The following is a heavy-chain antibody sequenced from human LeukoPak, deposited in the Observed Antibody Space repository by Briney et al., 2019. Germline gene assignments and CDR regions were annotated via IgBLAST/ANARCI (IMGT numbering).Heavy chain of an antibody. CDR2: ISSSSSTI. J-gene: IGHJ4*02. CDR1: GFTFSSYS. CDR3: ARAAWIQLWRSDYFDY. V-gene: IGHV3-48*04. D-gene: IGHD5-18*01. Sequence: GGSLRLSCAASGFTFSSYSMNWVRQAPGKGLEWVSYISSSSSTIYYADSVKGRFTISRDNAKNSLYLQMNSLRAEDTAVYYCARAAWIQLWRSDYFDYWGQGTLVTVSS.